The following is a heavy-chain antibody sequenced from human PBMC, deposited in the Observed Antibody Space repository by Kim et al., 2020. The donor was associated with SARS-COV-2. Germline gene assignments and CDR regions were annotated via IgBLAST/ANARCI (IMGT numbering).Heavy chain of an antibody. J-gene: IGHJ5*02. V-gene: IGHV1-2*02. CDR1: GYTFTGYY. CDR3: ARYDSAWYSSSWYDPRRWFDP. Sequence: ASVKVSCKASGYTFTGYYMHWVRQAPGQGLEWMGWINPNSGGTNYAQKFQGRVTMTRDTSISTAYMELSRLRSDDTAVYYCARYDSAWYSSSWYDPRRWFDPWGQGTLVTVSS. D-gene: IGHD6-13*01. CDR2: INPNSGGT.